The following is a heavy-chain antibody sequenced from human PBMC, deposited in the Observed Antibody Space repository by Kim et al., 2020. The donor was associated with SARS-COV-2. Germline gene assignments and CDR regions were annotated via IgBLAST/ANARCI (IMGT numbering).Heavy chain of an antibody. J-gene: IGHJ6*02. CDR1: GFTFSSYG. CDR3: AKFTSSWYGDYYYYGMHV. Sequence: GGSLRLSCAASGFTFSSYGMHWVRQAPGKGLEWVAVIWYDGSNKYDADSVKGRFTISRDNSKNTLYLQMNSLRGEDTAMYYCAKFTSSWYGDYYYYGMHVGRQGTTVPVPS. CDR2: IWYDGSNK. V-gene: IGHV3-33*06. D-gene: IGHD6-13*01.